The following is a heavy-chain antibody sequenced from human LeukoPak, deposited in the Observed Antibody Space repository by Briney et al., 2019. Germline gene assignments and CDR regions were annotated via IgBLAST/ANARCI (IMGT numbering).Heavy chain of an antibody. CDR3: AGSGGPEDY. V-gene: IGHV4-59*08. J-gene: IGHJ4*02. D-gene: IGHD3-10*01. CDR1: GGSISRYY. CDR2: IYYSGST. Sequence: SETLSLTCTVSGGSISRYYWSWIRQPPGKGLEWIGYIYYSGSTNYNPSLKSRVTISIDTSKNQFSLKLSSVTAADTAVYYCAGSGGPEDYWGQGTLVTVSS.